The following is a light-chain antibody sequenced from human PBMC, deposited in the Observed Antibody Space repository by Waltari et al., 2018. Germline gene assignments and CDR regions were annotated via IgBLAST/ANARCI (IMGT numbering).Light chain of an antibody. Sequence: SYELTQPPSVSVSPGQTASITCSGDNLGKQYASCYHHKPGQSPVFVIYYDSKRPSGIPERFSGSNSGNTATLTISGTQAMDEADYYCQAWDTTTVVFGGGTKVTVL. CDR3: QAWDTTTVV. CDR1: NLGKQY. CDR2: YDS. J-gene: IGLJ2*01. V-gene: IGLV3-1*01.